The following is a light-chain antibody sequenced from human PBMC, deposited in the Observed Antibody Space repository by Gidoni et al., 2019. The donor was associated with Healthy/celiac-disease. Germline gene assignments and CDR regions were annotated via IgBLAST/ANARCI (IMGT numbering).Light chain of an antibody. Sequence: DIKMTQSPSSLSASVGDRVTITCRASQRISRYLNWYQQKPGKAPTLLIYAASSLQSGVPSRLSGSGSGTDFTLTISSLQPEDFATYYCQQSYSTPPWTFGQGTKVEIK. CDR2: AAS. J-gene: IGKJ1*01. CDR3: QQSYSTPPWT. CDR1: QRISRY. V-gene: IGKV1-39*01.